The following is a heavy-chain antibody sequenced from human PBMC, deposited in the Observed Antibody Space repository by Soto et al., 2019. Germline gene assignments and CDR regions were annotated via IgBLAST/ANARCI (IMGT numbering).Heavy chain of an antibody. Sequence: GGSLRLSCAASGFTFSSYAMSWVRQAPGKGLEWVSAISGSGGSTYYADSVKGRFTISRDNSKNTLYLQMNSLRAEDTAVYYCAKDQEEYSSSSLAFDIWGQGTMVTVSS. D-gene: IGHD6-6*01. CDR2: ISGSGGST. J-gene: IGHJ3*02. V-gene: IGHV3-23*01. CDR3: AKDQEEYSSSSLAFDI. CDR1: GFTFSSYA.